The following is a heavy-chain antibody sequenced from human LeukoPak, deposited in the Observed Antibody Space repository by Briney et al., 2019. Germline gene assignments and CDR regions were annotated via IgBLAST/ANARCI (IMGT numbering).Heavy chain of an antibody. CDR1: GYTFTSYY. CDR2: INPSGGST. V-gene: IGHV1-46*01. Sequence: GASVKVSCKASGYTFTSYYMHWVRQAPGQGLEWMGIINPSGGSTSYAQKFQGRVTMTRDTSTSTVYMELSSLRSEDTAVYYCARDRLLSGYSVYNWFDPWGQGTLVTVSS. J-gene: IGHJ5*02. D-gene: IGHD3-3*01. CDR3: ARDRLLSGYSVYNWFDP.